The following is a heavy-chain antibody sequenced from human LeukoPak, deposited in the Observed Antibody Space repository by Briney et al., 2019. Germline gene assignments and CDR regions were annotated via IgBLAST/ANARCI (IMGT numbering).Heavy chain of an antibody. Sequence: GASVKVSCKASGYTFTSYYMHWVRQAPGQGLEWMGIINPSGGSTSYAQKFQGRVTMTRDTSTSTVYMELSSPRSEDTAVYYCARDPVARGRSGGGWFDPWGQGTLVTVSS. V-gene: IGHV1-46*01. CDR1: GYTFTSYY. D-gene: IGHD1-14*01. J-gene: IGHJ5*02. CDR3: ARDPVARGRSGGGWFDP. CDR2: INPSGGST.